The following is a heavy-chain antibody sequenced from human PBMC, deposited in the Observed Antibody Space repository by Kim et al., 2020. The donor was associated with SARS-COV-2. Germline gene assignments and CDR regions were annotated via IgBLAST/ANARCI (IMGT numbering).Heavy chain of an antibody. CDR2: IWYDGSNK. Sequence: GGSLRLSCAASGFTFSSYGMHWVRQAPGKGLEWVAVIWYDGSNKYYADSVKGRFTISRDNSKNTLYLQMNSLRAEDTAVYYCARDSGYSYGSYYYGMDVWGQGTTVTVSS. J-gene: IGHJ6*02. V-gene: IGHV3-33*01. D-gene: IGHD5-18*01. CDR1: GFTFSSYG. CDR3: ARDSGYSYGSYYYGMDV.